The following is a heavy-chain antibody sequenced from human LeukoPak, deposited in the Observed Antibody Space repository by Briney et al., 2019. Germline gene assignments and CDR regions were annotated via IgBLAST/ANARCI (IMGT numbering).Heavy chain of an antibody. CDR1: GYTFTSYG. V-gene: IGHV1-18*01. J-gene: IGHJ6*03. CDR2: IRAYNGNT. D-gene: IGHD3-9*01. Sequence: ASVKVSCTASGYTFTSYGISWVRQAPGQGLEWMGWIRAYNGNTNYAQKLKGRVTMTTDTSTSTAYMELRSLKSDDTAVYYCARSDILTGYYYMDVWGKGTTVTVSS. CDR3: ARSDILTGYYYMDV.